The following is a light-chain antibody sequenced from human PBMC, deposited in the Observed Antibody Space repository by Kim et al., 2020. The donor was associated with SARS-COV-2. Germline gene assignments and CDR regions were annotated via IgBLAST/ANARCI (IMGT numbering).Light chain of an antibody. Sequence: ASVGDRVTITCRASQSISTYLHWYQQKPGKAPKLLIFAASSLQSGVPSRFSGSGSGTDFTLTIRSLQPEDFATYYCQQSYSATWTFGQGTKVDIK. J-gene: IGKJ1*01. CDR2: AAS. CDR3: QQSYSATWT. V-gene: IGKV1-39*01. CDR1: QSISTY.